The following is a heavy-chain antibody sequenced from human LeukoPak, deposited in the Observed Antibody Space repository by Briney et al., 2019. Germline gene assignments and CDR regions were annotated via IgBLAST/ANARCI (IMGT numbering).Heavy chain of an antibody. Sequence: GRSLRLSCAASGFTFSSYGMHWVRQAPGKGLEWVAAISYDGSNKYYADSVKGRFTISRDNSKNTLYLQMNSLRAEDTAVYYCAKVSEMATITDAFDIWGQGTMVTVSS. J-gene: IGHJ3*02. CDR1: GFTFSSYG. V-gene: IGHV3-30*18. CDR2: ISYDGSNK. CDR3: AKVSEMATITDAFDI. D-gene: IGHD5-24*01.